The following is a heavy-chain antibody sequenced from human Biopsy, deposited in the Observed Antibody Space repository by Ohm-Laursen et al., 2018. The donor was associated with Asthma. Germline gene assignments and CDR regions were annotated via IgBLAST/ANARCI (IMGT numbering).Heavy chain of an antibody. CDR1: GLTFTNAW. D-gene: IGHD3-22*01. Sequence: SLRLSCSASGLTFTNAWMSWARQAPGKGLEWVSTIKTNRRGADYPDPAKGRFTISRDDSKNTLYLDMTSLRAEDTAVYYCVKDTLIDSKNYYTFEVWGQGTMVTVSS. CDR3: VKDTLIDSKNYYTFEV. CDR2: IKTNRRGA. J-gene: IGHJ3*01. V-gene: IGHV3-23*01.